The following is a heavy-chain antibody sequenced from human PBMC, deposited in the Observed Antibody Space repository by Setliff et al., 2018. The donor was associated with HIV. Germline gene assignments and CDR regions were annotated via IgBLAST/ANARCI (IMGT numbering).Heavy chain of an antibody. D-gene: IGHD5-18*01. J-gene: IGHJ3*02. CDR3: ARPRYTYGTPPAFDI. CDR2: IYYSGST. CDR1: GASIIRGGYY. Sequence: PSETLSLTCAVSGASIIRGGYYWSWIRQHPGKGLEWIGYIYYSGSTSYNPSLKSRVTISVDTSKNQFSLKLSSVTAADTAVYYCARPRYTYGTPPAFDIWGRGTVVTV. V-gene: IGHV4-31*11.